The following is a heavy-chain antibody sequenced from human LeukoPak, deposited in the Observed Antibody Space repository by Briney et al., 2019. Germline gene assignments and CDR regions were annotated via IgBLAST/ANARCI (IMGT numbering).Heavy chain of an antibody. CDR2: IKQDGSEK. CDR1: GFTFSSYW. CDR3: AREPTDSSGWYAWVGENYYYYMDV. D-gene: IGHD6-19*01. Sequence: GGSLRLSCAASGFTFSSYWMSWVRQAPGKGLEWVANIKQDGSEKYYVDSVKGRFTISRDNAKNSLYLQMNSLRAEDTAVYYCAREPTDSSGWYAWVGENYYYYMDVWGKGTTVTISS. V-gene: IGHV3-7*01. J-gene: IGHJ6*03.